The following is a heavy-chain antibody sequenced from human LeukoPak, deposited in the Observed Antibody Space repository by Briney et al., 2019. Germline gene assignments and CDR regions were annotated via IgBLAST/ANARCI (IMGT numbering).Heavy chain of an antibody. CDR2: IFHGVTT. Sequence: SETLSLTCTVSGSSINTPYYWAWIRQPPGEGLEWIGNIFHGVTTFYNPSLKSRVTMSVDTSKNQFSLKLSSVTAADTAVYYCASPSPDRAYSSGWYFGGFDPWGQGTLATVSS. J-gene: IGHJ5*02. CDR3: ASPSPDRAYSSGWYFGGFDP. CDR1: GSSINTPYY. D-gene: IGHD6-19*01. V-gene: IGHV4-38-2*02.